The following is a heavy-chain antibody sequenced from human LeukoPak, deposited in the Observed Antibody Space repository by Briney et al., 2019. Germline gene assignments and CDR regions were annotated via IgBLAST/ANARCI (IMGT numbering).Heavy chain of an antibody. CDR3: ARDRGYSNGPADN. V-gene: IGHV3-33*01. CDR2: IWYDGINK. D-gene: IGHD6-25*01. CDR1: GFTFSSYG. Sequence: GRSLRLSRAASGFTFSSYGMHWVRQAPGKGLEWVAVIWYDGINKHYADSVKGRFTISRDNSKNTLDLQMNSLRAEDTAVYHCARDRGYSNGPADNWGQGTLVTVSS. J-gene: IGHJ4*02.